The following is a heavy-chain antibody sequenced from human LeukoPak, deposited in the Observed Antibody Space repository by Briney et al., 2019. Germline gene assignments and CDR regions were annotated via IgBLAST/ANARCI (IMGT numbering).Heavy chain of an antibody. CDR1: GFTFSRYS. D-gene: IGHD3-10*01. J-gene: IGHJ6*02. CDR3: ARDLLDPNYYGSGSYWGFYYYYGMDV. Sequence: GGSLRLSCAASGFTFSRYSMNWVHQAPGKGLEWVSYISSSSSTVYYADSVKGRFTISRDNAKNSLYLQMNSLRAEDTAVYYCARDLLDPNYYGSGSYWGFYYYYGMDVWGQGTTVTVSS. V-gene: IGHV3-48*04. CDR2: ISSSSSTV.